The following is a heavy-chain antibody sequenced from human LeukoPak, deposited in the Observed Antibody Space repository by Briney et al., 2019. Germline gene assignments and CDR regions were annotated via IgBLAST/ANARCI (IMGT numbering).Heavy chain of an antibody. D-gene: IGHD5-24*01. CDR2: IHPNSGST. V-gene: IGHV1-2*02. J-gene: IGHJ4*02. CDR3: ARVVVRDANNYKDY. Sequence: ASVKVSCKASGYTFTVYYMHWVRQAPGQGLEWMGWIHPNSGSTNYAQKFQGRVTMTRDTSISTAYLDLSRLRPDDTAVYYCARVVVRDANNYKDYWGQGTLVTVSS. CDR1: GYTFTVYY.